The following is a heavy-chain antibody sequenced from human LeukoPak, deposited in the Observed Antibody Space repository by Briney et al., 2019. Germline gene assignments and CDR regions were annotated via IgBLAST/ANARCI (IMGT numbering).Heavy chain of an antibody. Sequence: SETLSLTCTVSGGSISDFHWSWIRQPPGKGLEWIGNIHTSGGSNYSPSLKSRVTISLDMSRNQFSLRLSSVTAADTAVYYCARGRSTVVTPDYYYYYCMDVWGKGTTVTVSS. CDR3: ARGRSTVVTPDYYYYYCMDV. J-gene: IGHJ6*03. V-gene: IGHV4-4*09. CDR1: GGSISDFH. CDR2: IHTSGGS. D-gene: IGHD4-23*01.